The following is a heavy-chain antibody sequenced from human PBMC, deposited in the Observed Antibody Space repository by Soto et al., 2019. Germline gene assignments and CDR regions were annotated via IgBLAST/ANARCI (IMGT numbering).Heavy chain of an antibody. Sequence: PGGSLRLSCAASGLTLSNAWMNWVREAPGKGLEWVGRIKTKTEGGTTDYAAPVKGRFTISRDDSKNTLYLQMNSLKTEDTAGYYCTADQVVTSDYAMDVWGQGTTVTVSS. J-gene: IGHJ6*02. CDR1: GLTLSNAW. CDR3: TADQVVTSDYAMDV. D-gene: IGHD2-21*02. V-gene: IGHV3-15*07. CDR2: IKTKTEGGTT.